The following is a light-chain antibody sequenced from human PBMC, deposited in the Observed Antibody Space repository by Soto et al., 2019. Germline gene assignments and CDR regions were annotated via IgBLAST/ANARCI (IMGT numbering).Light chain of an antibody. CDR2: EVT. Sequence: QSALTQPPSASGSPGQSVTISCTGTSSYVGGYNYVSWYQQHPGKAPRLLIYEVTKRPSGVPDRFSGSKSGNTASLTVSGLQADDEAEYYCCSNAGSHSYFFGPGTKLTVL. V-gene: IGLV2-8*01. J-gene: IGLJ1*01. CDR1: SSYVGGYNY. CDR3: CSNAGSHSYF.